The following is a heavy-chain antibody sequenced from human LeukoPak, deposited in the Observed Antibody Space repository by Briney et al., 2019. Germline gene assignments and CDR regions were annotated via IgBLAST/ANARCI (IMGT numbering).Heavy chain of an antibody. CDR2: VYYSGST. CDR1: GGSITSGNYY. D-gene: IGHD3-3*01. CDR3: VRDKTFEVVNFFDC. V-gene: IGHV4-39*07. J-gene: IGHJ4*02. Sequence: SETLPLTCTVSGGSITSGNYYWGWIRQPPGKGLEWIGSVYYSGSTYYNPSLKSRITVSLDTSKNQFSLKVRSVTAADTAVYYCVRDKTFEVVNFFDCWGQGTLVTVSS.